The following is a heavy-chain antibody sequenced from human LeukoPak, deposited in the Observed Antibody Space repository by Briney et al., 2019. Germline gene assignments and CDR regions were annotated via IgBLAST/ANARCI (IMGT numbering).Heavy chain of an antibody. J-gene: IGHJ4*02. CDR2: IYYSGTA. CDR1: GASLSSPS. Sequence: SETLSLTCTVSGASLSSPSWTWIRQPPGKGLECIGFIYYSGTAHYHPSLKSRVTISLDTSKNQFSLRLSSVTAADTAVYYCARHLSSGWSDYWGQGTLVTVS. D-gene: IGHD6-19*01. V-gene: IGHV4-59*08. CDR3: ARHLSSGWSDY.